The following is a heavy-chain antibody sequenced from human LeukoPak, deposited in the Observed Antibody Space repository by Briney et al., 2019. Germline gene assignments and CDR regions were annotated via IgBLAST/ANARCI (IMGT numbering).Heavy chain of an antibody. V-gene: IGHV4-59*01. Sequence: SETLSLTCTVSGGSISSYYWSWIRQPPGKGLEWIGYIYYSGSTNYNPSLKSRVTISVDTSKNQFSLKLSSVTAADTAVYYCARGPLGYCSSTSCYVKAFDIWGQGTMVTVSS. J-gene: IGHJ3*02. CDR1: GGSISSYY. CDR3: ARGPLGYCSSTSCYVKAFDI. D-gene: IGHD2-2*01. CDR2: IYYSGST.